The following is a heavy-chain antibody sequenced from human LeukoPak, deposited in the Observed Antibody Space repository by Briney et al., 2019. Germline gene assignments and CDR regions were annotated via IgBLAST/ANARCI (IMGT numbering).Heavy chain of an antibody. Sequence: GGSLRLSCAASGFTFSSYGMTWVRQAPGKGLEWVSGISGSGGSTYYADSVKGRFTISRDNSKNTLYLQMNTLRAEDTAVYFCAKSPVSSCRGSFCYPFDYWGQGNLVTVSS. D-gene: IGHD2-15*01. CDR3: AKSPVSSCRGSFCYPFDY. CDR2: ISGSGGST. J-gene: IGHJ4*02. V-gene: IGHV3-23*01. CDR1: GFTFSSYG.